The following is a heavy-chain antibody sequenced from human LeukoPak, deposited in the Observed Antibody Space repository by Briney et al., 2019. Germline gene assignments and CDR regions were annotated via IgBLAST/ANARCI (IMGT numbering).Heavy chain of an antibody. CDR1: GYTFNTYG. D-gene: IGHD2-15*01. CDR2: ISAYDGNT. Sequence: ASVKVSCKASGYTFNTYGITWVRQAPGQGLEWMGWISAYDGNTNYAQKFQGRVTMTTDTSTSTAFMELRGLKSADTAVYYCAKDTGYCSAGICYSAPVIAYWGQGTLITVSS. J-gene: IGHJ4*02. V-gene: IGHV1-18*01. CDR3: AKDTGYCSAGICYSAPVIAY.